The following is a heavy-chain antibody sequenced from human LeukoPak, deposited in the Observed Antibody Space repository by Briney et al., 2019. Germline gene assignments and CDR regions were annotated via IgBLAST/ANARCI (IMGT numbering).Heavy chain of an antibody. J-gene: IGHJ4*02. CDR1: GFRFSAYG. CDR2: LSANGSVT. CDR3: ARFADYGAY. D-gene: IGHD4-17*01. Sequence: GGSLRLSCDASGFRFSAYGMSWVRQAPGQGLEWVSGLSANGSVTFYARSVRGRFTISRDNSKNTLHLQMSSLRAADSALYYCARFADYGAYWGQGTLAIASS. V-gene: IGHV3-23*01.